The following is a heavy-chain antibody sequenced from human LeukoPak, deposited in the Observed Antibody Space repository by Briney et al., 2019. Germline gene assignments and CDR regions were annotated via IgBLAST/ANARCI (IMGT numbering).Heavy chain of an antibody. D-gene: IGHD7-27*01. Sequence: ASVKVSCKASGYTFTSYAMNWVRQAPGQGLEWMGCINTNTGNPTYAQGFTGRFVFSLDTSVSTAYLQISSLKAEDTAVYYCTRASTFNWGGDGYYFDYWGQGTLVTVSS. CDR2: INTNTGNP. CDR1: GYTFTSYA. V-gene: IGHV7-4-1*02. J-gene: IGHJ4*02. CDR3: TRASTFNWGGDGYYFDY.